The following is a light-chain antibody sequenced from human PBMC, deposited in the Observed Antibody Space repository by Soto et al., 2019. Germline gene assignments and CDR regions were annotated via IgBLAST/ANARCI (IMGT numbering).Light chain of an antibody. CDR3: QQYYSTPPT. CDR2: WAS. CDR1: QSVSYSSNNKNY. V-gene: IGKV4-1*01. J-gene: IGKJ3*01. Sequence: DIVMTQSPDSLAVSLGERATINCKSSQSVSYSSNNKNYLAWYQQKPGQPPKLLIYWASTRESGVPDRFSGSGSGTDFTLTISSLQAEDVAVYYCQQYYSTPPTFGPGTKVDIK.